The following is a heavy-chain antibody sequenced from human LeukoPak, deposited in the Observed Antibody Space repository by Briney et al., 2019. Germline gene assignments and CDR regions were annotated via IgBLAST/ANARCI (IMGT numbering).Heavy chain of an antibody. Sequence: GGSLRLSCAASGFTFSSYDMHWVRQATGKGLEWVSAIGTAGDTYYPGSVKGRFAISRDFSKNTLYLQMNNLRAEDTAVYYCAKDRATVTPTVFDYWGQGTLVTVSS. V-gene: IGHV3-13*01. CDR2: IGTAGDT. J-gene: IGHJ4*02. CDR1: GFTFSSYD. CDR3: AKDRATVTPTVFDY. D-gene: IGHD4-17*01.